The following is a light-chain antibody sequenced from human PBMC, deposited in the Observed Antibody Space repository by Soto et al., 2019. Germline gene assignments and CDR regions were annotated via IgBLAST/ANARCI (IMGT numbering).Light chain of an antibody. CDR1: QSVTSY. CDR3: QHRSEWPVS. Sequence: IVLTQSPGTLSLSPGERATLSCRASQSVTSYLAWYQQKPGQAPRLLISDASNRATGIPARFSGSGSGTDFTLTISSLEPEDFAVYYCQHRSEWPVSFGQGTRLEIK. J-gene: IGKJ5*01. CDR2: DAS. V-gene: IGKV3-11*01.